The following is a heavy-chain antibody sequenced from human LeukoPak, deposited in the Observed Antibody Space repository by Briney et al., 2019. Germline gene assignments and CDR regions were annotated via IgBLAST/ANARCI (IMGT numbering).Heavy chain of an antibody. D-gene: IGHD3-3*01. CDR2: IYPGDSDT. CDR3: ARLPINDSWSGYYYYFDY. V-gene: IGHV5-51*01. J-gene: IGHJ4*02. CDR1: GYSFTSYW. Sequence: GESLKISCKGSGYSFTSYWIGWVRHMPGKGLEWLGIIYPGDSDTRYSPSFQGQVTISADKSISTAYLQWSSLKASDTAMYYCARLPINDSWSGYYYYFDYWGQGTLVTVSS.